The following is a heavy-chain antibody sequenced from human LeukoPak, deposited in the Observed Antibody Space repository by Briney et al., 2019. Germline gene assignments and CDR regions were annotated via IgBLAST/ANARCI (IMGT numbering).Heavy chain of an antibody. Sequence: ASVTVSCKASGYTFTSYGISWVRQAPGQGLEWMGWISAYNGNTNYAQKLQGRVTMTTDTSTSTAYMELRSLRSDDTAVYYCARDRPNKNYDILTGWYYYYGMDVWGQGTTVTVSS. CDR1: GYTFTSYG. CDR3: ARDRPNKNYDILTGWYYYYGMDV. J-gene: IGHJ6*02. CDR2: ISAYNGNT. V-gene: IGHV1-18*01. D-gene: IGHD3-9*01.